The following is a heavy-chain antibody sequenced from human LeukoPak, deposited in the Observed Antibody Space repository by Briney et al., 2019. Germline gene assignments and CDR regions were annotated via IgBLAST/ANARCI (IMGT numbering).Heavy chain of an antibody. CDR2: IINSGGST. V-gene: IGHV3-23*01. Sequence: GGSLRLSCAASGFTFSNYAMNWVRQAPGKGLEWVSTIINSGGSTYYADSVKGRFTISRDSSKNTLYLQMNSLRDEDTAVYHCAKDIYGDYGGLDYWGQGTLSPSPQ. CDR1: GFTFSNYA. CDR3: AKDIYGDYGGLDY. J-gene: IGHJ4*02. D-gene: IGHD4-17*01.